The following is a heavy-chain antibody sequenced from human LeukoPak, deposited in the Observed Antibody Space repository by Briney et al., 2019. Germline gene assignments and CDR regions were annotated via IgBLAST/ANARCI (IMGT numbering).Heavy chain of an antibody. CDR3: ATKQWLAPPPDS. Sequence: GGSLRLSCAASGFTFSKYWMLWVRHAPGEGLESVSRINTDGTVTTYADSVKGRFTVPRDNADNTMFLQMNSVRDEDTAVYYCATKQWLAPPPDSWGQGTPVTVSS. CDR1: GFTFSKYW. J-gene: IGHJ4*02. V-gene: IGHV3-74*01. CDR2: INTDGTVT. D-gene: IGHD6-19*01.